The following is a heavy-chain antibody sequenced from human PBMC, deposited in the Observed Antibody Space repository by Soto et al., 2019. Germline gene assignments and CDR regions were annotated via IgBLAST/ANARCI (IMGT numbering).Heavy chain of an antibody. J-gene: IGHJ3*01. CDR1: GFTFSSSG. V-gene: IGHV3-23*01. Sequence: EGQLLQSGGGLVQPGESLRLSCAASGFTFSSSGMSWVRQAPGKGLEWVSSISIRGDYRYYADSVKGRFTISRDNSKNTLYLQMSNLTAEDTALYYCANHGGFDFWGQGTMVAVSS. CDR2: ISIRGDYR. D-gene: IGHD4-17*01. CDR3: ANHGGFDF.